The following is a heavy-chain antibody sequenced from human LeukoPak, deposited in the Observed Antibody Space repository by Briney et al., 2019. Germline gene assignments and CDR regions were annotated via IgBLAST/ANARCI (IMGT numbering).Heavy chain of an antibody. CDR2: ISGSGGST. D-gene: IGHD4-17*01. CDR3: AKDPWLPGDYEDYFDY. CDR1: GFTFSSYA. V-gene: IGHV3-23*01. J-gene: IGHJ4*02. Sequence: LGGSLRLSCAASGFTFSSYAMSWVRQAPGKGLEWVSAISGSGGSTYYADSVKGRFTISRDNSKNTLYLQMNSLRAEDTAVYYCAKDPWLPGDYEDYFDYWGQGTLVTVSS.